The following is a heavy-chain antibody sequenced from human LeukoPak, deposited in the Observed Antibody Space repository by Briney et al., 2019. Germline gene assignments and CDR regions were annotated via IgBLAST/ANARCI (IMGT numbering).Heavy chain of an antibody. V-gene: IGHV4-31*03. Sequence: SQTLSLTCTVSGASISSGGYYWSLIRQHPGKGLEWIGYMYYSGNTYYNPSLKSRVTISVDTSKNQFSLRLSSVTAADTAMYYCARGGQWLAPGPDYWGQGTLVTVSS. CDR1: GASISSGGYY. CDR2: MYYSGNT. D-gene: IGHD6-19*01. CDR3: ARGGQWLAPGPDY. J-gene: IGHJ4*02.